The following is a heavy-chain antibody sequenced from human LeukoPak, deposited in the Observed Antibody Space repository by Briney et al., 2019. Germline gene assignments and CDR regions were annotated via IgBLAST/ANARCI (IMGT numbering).Heavy chain of an antibody. V-gene: IGHV4-39*01. J-gene: IGHJ6*02. D-gene: IGHD3-10*01. Sequence: SETLSLTCIVSGGSISRSSYYWGWLRQPPGKGLEWIGTIPDSGSTYYSPSLKSRVTISVDTSKNQFSLKLRFVTAADTAVYYCARQDIWFGELVVWGQGTTVTVSS. CDR1: GGSISRSSYY. CDR3: ARQDIWFGELVV. CDR2: IPDSGST.